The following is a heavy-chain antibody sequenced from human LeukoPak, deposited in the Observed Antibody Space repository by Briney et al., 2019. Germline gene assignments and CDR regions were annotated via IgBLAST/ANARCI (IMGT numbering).Heavy chain of an antibody. V-gene: IGHV5-51*01. CDR1: GYSFTSYW. Sequence: GESLKISCKGSGYSFTSYWIGWVRQMPGKGLEWMGIIYPGYSDTRSSPSFQGQVTISADKSISTAYLQWSSLKPSDTAMYYCARVVTVTMALTVWGQGTLVTVSS. J-gene: IGHJ4*02. CDR3: ARVVTVTMALTV. CDR2: IYPGYSDT. D-gene: IGHD4-17*01.